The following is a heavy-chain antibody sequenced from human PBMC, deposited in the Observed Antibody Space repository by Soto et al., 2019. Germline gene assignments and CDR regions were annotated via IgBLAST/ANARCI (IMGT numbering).Heavy chain of an antibody. J-gene: IGHJ6*02. CDR3: ARDPRKDPTYYDFWSGHVSQGMDV. Sequence: PSETLSLTCTVSGGSISSGGYYWSWIRQHPGKGLEWIGYIYYSGSTYYNPSLKSRVTISVDTSKNRFSLKLSSVTAADTAVYYCARDPRKDPTYYDFWSGHVSQGMDVWGQGTTVTVSS. D-gene: IGHD3-3*01. CDR1: GGSISSGGYY. V-gene: IGHV4-31*03. CDR2: IYYSGST.